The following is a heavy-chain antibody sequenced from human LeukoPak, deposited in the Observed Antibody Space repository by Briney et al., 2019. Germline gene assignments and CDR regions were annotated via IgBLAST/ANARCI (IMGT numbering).Heavy chain of an antibody. Sequence: PGGSLRLSCVASGFTFNSYAMSWVRQAPGKGLEWVSAISGSGGSTYYADSVKGRFTISRDNSKNTLYLQMNSLRAEDTAVYYCAKHVERWLQSPLDYWGQGTLVSVSS. CDR3: AKHVERWLQSPLDY. V-gene: IGHV3-23*01. CDR2: ISGSGGST. D-gene: IGHD5-24*01. CDR1: GFTFNSYA. J-gene: IGHJ4*02.